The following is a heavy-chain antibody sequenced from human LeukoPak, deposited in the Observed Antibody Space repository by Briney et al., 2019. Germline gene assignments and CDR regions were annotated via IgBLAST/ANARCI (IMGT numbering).Heavy chain of an antibody. CDR3: ARVHGDYHFDY. J-gene: IGHJ4*02. D-gene: IGHD4-17*01. CDR1: GGSISTITYY. CDR2: LYYTGST. V-gene: IGHV4-39*01. Sequence: PSETLSLTCTVSGGSISTITYYWGWIRHPPGKGLGWIGRLYYTGSTYYNPSLKSRVTLSIDTSKNQFSLKLSSVTAADTAVYYCARVHGDYHFDYWGQGTLVTVSS.